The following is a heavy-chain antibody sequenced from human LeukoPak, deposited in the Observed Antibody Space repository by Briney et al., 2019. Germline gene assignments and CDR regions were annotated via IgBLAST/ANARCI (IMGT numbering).Heavy chain of an antibody. D-gene: IGHD3-10*01. J-gene: IGHJ4*02. CDR3: ARDAYGSGSYYCLDY. V-gene: IGHV3-30-3*01. Sequence: GGSLRLSCAASGFTFSSYAVHWVRQAPGKGLEWVAVVSYDGSNKYYADSVKGRFTISRDNSKNTLYLQMNSLRAEDTAVYYCARDAYGSGSYYCLDYWGQGTLVTVSS. CDR2: VSYDGSNK. CDR1: GFTFSSYA.